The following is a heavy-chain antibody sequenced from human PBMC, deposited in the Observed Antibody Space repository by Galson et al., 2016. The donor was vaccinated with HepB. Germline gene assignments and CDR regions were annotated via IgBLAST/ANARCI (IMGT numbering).Heavy chain of an antibody. V-gene: IGHV6-1*01. J-gene: IGHJ4*02. CDR3: ASSRDRIGWFLFDF. CDR2: TCYRSSWDN. Sequence: CAIPGDSVSSNAAAWSWIRQSPSRGLEWLGRTCYRSSWDNEYAVSVKGRISIDADTSKNQFSLQLSSLTPEDTAVYYCASSRDRIGWFLFDFWGQGILVTVSS. CDR1: GDSVSSNAAA. D-gene: IGHD3-22*01.